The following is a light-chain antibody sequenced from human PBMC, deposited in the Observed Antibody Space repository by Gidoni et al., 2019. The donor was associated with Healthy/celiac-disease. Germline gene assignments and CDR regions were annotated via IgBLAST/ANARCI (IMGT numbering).Light chain of an antibody. V-gene: IGKV2-28*01. Sequence: DIVMTQSPLYLPVTPGEPASISCSSSQSLLHSNGYNYLDWYLQKPGQSPQLLIYLGSNRASGVPDRFSGSGSGTDFTLKISRVEAEDVGVYYCMQALQTSITFGQXTRLEIK. J-gene: IGKJ5*01. CDR3: MQALQTSIT. CDR1: QSLLHSNGYNY. CDR2: LGS.